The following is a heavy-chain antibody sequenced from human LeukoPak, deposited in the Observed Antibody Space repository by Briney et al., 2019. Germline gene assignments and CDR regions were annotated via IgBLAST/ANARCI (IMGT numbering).Heavy chain of an antibody. V-gene: IGHV3-23*01. D-gene: IGHD6-13*01. CDR1: GFSFTSFW. J-gene: IGHJ4*02. CDR3: STSPSFGSSWYQFNY. CDR2: ISGRDGRT. Sequence: GGSLRLSCAASGFSFTSFWMGWVRQAPGRGLEWVSAISGRDGRTYYTDSVKGRFTISRDNSRDTLYLQMNSLRAEDTAVYYCSTSPSFGSSWYQFNYWGQGTLVTVSS.